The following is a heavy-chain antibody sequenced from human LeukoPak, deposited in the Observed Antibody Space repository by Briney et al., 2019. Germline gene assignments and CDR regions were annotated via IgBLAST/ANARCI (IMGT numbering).Heavy chain of an antibody. Sequence: GGSLRLSCAASGFTFSTYGMHRVRQAPRQGMDLVAVISNDGRTIYYGDSVKGRFTISRDNSKTTLYLQMNRLRAEDTAVYYCAKRISSTHSSSWYSLDYWGQGTLVTVSS. V-gene: IGHV3-30*18. J-gene: IGHJ4*02. D-gene: IGHD6-13*01. CDR3: AKRISSTHSSSWYSLDY. CDR1: GFTFSTYG. CDR2: ISNDGRTI.